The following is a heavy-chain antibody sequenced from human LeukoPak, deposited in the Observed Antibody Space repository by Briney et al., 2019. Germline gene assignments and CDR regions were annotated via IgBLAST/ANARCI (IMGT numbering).Heavy chain of an antibody. V-gene: IGHV3-30*02. J-gene: IGHJ4*02. D-gene: IGHD1-26*01. Sequence: PGGSLRLSCAASGFTFSIYGMHWVRQAPGKGLEWVAFIRYDGSNINYVDSVKGRFTISRDNSKNTLYLQMNSLRAEDTAVYYCAKVGVQSPSGDFDYWGQGTLVTVSS. CDR2: IRYDGSNI. CDR1: GFTFSIYG. CDR3: AKVGVQSPSGDFDY.